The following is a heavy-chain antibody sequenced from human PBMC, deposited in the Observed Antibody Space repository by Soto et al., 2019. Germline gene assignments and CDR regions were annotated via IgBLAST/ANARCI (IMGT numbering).Heavy chain of an antibody. V-gene: IGHV4-61*01. CDR2: IYYNGRT. CDR3: AREGVTTIDY. D-gene: IGHD1-1*01. J-gene: IGHJ4*02. CDR1: GDSVSSGSHY. Sequence: QVQLQESGPGLLKPSETLSLTCTVSGDSVSSGSHYWSWIRQPPGKGLEWIGYIYYNGRTNYNPSLKSRVTISVDTSKTLFSLKLSAVTTADTAVYWCAREGVTTIDYWGQGNLVTVSS.